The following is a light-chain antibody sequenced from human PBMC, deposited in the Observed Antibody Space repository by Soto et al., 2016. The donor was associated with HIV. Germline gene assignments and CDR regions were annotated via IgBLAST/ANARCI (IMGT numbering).Light chain of an antibody. CDR3: QAWDSTLWV. CDR1: KLGDRF. Sequence: SFDLTQPPSVSVSPGQTVTIPCSGKKLGDRFVCWYQQKAGQSPVLVIYQDDKRPSGIPERFSGSNSGNTATLTISETQAIDEADYFCQAWDSTLWVFGTGTKVTVL. V-gene: IGLV3-1*01. CDR2: QDD. J-gene: IGLJ1*01.